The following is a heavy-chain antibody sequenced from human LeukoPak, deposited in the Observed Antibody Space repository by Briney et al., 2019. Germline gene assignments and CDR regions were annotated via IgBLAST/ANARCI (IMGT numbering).Heavy chain of an antibody. CDR2: FYNSGSP. CDR1: GGSINNDY. CDR3: ASSLRIPVAT. V-gene: IGHV4-59*01. D-gene: IGHD5-12*01. J-gene: IGHJ5*02. Sequence: PSEPLSLTCTVSGGSINNDYWSWNRQLPGKALEWIGHFYNSGSPNYNPSLKSRVPISVDATKNQFSLKLTSVTAADTAVYYCASSLRIPVATWGQGTLVTVSS.